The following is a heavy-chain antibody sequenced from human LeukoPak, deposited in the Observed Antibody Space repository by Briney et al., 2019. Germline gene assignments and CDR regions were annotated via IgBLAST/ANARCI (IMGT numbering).Heavy chain of an antibody. D-gene: IGHD6-13*01. J-gene: IGHJ5*02. CDR1: GFTFSSYS. CDR2: ISSSSSYI. CDR3: ARGSSSSWYGAS. V-gene: IGHV3-21*01. Sequence: GGSLRLSCAASGFTFSSYSMNWVRQAPGKGLEWVSSISSSSSYIYYADSVKGRFTISRDNAKNSLYLQMNSLRAENTAVYYCARGSSSSWYGASWGQGTLVTVSS.